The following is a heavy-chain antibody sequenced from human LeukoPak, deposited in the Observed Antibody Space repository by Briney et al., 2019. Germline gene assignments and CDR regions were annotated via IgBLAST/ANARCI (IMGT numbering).Heavy chain of an antibody. J-gene: IGHJ4*02. CDR2: ISAYSGDT. Sequence: ASVKLCCKASGSTFTSYGISWVRQAPGQGLEWMGWISAYSGDTNSAQNLQGRVTMTTDTSTSTAYMELRSLRSDDTAVYYCARDGSGTYSFDYWGQGTLLTVSS. CDR3: ARDGSGTYSFDY. D-gene: IGHD1-26*01. V-gene: IGHV1-18*01. CDR1: GSTFTSYG.